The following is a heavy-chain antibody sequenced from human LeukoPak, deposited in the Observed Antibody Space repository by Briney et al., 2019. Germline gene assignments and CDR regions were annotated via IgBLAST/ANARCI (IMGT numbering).Heavy chain of an antibody. CDR1: GFTSSDYY. V-gene: IGHV3-11*01. D-gene: IGHD1-1*01. Sequence: GGSLRLSRTASGFTSSDYYMSWIRQAPKKGLEWVSYISSSGSTIYYADSVKGRFTISRDNAKNSLYLQMNSLRAEDTAVYYCASVGRTTGTTSGYYYCMDVWGKGTTVTVSS. J-gene: IGHJ6*03. CDR3: ASVGRTTGTTSGYYYCMDV. CDR2: ISSSGSTI.